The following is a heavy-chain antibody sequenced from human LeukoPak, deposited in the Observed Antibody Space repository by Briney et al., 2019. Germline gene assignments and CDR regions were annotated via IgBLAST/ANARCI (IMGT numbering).Heavy chain of an antibody. CDR1: GYTFTGYY. Sequence: GASVKVSCKASGYTFTGYYMHWVRQAPGQGREWMGWINPNSGGTNYAQKFQGRVTMTRDTSISTAYMELSRLRSDDTAVYYCARVEQWLDYGMDVWGQGTTVTVSS. V-gene: IGHV1-2*02. D-gene: IGHD6-19*01. CDR2: INPNSGGT. J-gene: IGHJ6*02. CDR3: ARVEQWLDYGMDV.